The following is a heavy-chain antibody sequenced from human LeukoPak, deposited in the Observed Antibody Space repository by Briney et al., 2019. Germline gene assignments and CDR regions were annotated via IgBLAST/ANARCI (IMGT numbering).Heavy chain of an antibody. CDR3: ARDSDYDSSGYPN. CDR2: ISSSSSYI. Sequence: GGSLRLSCAASGFTFSSYSMNWVRQAPGKGLESVSSISSSSSYIYYADSVKSRFTISRDNAKNSLYLQMNSLRAEDTAVYYCARDSDYDSSGYPNWGQGILVTVSS. J-gene: IGHJ4*02. V-gene: IGHV3-21*01. D-gene: IGHD3-22*01. CDR1: GFTFSSYS.